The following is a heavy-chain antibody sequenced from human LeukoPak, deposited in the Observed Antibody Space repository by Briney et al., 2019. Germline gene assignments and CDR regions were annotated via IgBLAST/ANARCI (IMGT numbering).Heavy chain of an antibody. CDR2: ISGSGGST. V-gene: IGHV3-23*01. CDR1: GFTFSSYA. D-gene: IGHD4-23*01. J-gene: IGHJ4*02. CDR3: ANHYGGNPMFYFDY. Sequence: GGSLRLSCAASGFTFSSYAMSWVRQAPGKGLEWVSVISGSGGSTYYADSVKGRFTISRDNSKNTLYLQMNSLRAEDTAVYYCANHYGGNPMFYFDYWGQGTLVTVSS.